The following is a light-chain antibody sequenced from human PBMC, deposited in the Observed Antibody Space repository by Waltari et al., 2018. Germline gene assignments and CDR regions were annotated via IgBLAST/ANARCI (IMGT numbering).Light chain of an antibody. Sequence: DIQMTQSPSTLSASVGDRVTITCRARQTISNWLAWCQQKPGKAPTLLIYKASGLESGVPSRFSGSGSGTDFTLTISSLQPEDVGTYYCLQYNSYSWTFGHGTKVEI. CDR2: KAS. CDR1: QTISNW. J-gene: IGKJ1*01. V-gene: IGKV1-5*03. CDR3: LQYNSYSWT.